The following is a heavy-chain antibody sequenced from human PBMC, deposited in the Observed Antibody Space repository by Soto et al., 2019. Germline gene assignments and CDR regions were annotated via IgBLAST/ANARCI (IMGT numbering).Heavy chain of an antibody. CDR2: IWYDGSNK. D-gene: IGHD1-1*01. J-gene: IGHJ6*02. CDR1: GFTFSSYG. CDR3: ARDRGQPEPRISANYGMDV. V-gene: IGHV3-33*01. Sequence: QVQLVESGGGVVQPGRSLRLSCAASGFTFSSYGMHWVRQAPGKGLEWVAVIWYDGSNKYYADSVKGRFTISRDNSKNTLYLQRNGLRAEDTAVYYCARDRGQPEPRISANYGMDVWGQGTTVTVSS.